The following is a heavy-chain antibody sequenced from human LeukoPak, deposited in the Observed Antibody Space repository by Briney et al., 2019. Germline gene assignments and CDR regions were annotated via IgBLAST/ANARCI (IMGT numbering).Heavy chain of an antibody. CDR2: IKQEGSEK. J-gene: IGHJ6*02. CDR1: GFIFSTYW. Sequence: GGSLRLSCAASGFIFSTYWMSWVRQAPGEGLEWVANIKQEGSEKYYVDSVKGRYTISRDNAKNSLYLQMNSLRAEDTAVYYCARDTRYYYGSGSSHSYYYYGMDVWGQGTTVTVSS. CDR3: ARDTRYYYGSGSSHSYYYYGMDV. V-gene: IGHV3-7*01. D-gene: IGHD3-10*01.